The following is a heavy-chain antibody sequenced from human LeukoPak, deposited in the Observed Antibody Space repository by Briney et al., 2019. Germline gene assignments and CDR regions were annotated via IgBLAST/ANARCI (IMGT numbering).Heavy chain of an antibody. CDR1: GGTFSSYA. CDR2: IIPILGIA. CDR3: ARELADREDY. D-gene: IGHD6-13*01. V-gene: IGHV1-69*04. J-gene: IGHJ4*02. Sequence: ASVKVSCKASGGTFSSYAISWVRQAPGQGLEWMGRIIPILGIANYAQKFQGRVTITADKSTSTAYMELSSLRSEDTAVYYRARELADREDYWGQGTLVTVSS.